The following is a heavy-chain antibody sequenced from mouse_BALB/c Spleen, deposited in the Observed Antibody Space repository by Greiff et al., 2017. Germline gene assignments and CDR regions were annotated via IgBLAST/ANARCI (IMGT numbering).Heavy chain of an antibody. CDR3: ARDPKFYGSSHWYFDV. CDR2: IWAGGST. V-gene: IGHV2-9*02. CDR1: GFSLTSYG. Sequence: VKLVESGPGLVAPSQSLSITCTVSGFSLTSYGVHWVRQPPGKGLEWLGVIWAGGSTNYNSALMSRLSISKDNSKSQVFLKMNSLQTDDTAMYYCARDPKFYGSSHWYFDVWGAGTTVTVSS. D-gene: IGHD1-1*01. J-gene: IGHJ1*01.